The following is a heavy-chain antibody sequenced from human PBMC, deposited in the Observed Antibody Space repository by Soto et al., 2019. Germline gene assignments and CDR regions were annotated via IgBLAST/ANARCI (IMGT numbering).Heavy chain of an antibody. V-gene: IGHV4-61*01. CDR3: ARDRSDNFNSYDASDI. CDR1: GGSVSSGSHY. CDR2: ISDTGTT. Sequence: QVQLQKSGPGLVKPSETLSLTCSVSGGSVSSGSHYWSWIRQPPGKGLEWIAYISDTGTTNYNPSLKSRVTISLDMSKNWVCLRLDSVTAADTAVYYCARDRSDNFNSYDASDIWCQGTMITVSS. D-gene: IGHD1-20*01. J-gene: IGHJ3*02.